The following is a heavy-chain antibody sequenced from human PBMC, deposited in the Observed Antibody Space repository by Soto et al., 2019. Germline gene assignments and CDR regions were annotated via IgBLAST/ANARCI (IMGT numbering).Heavy chain of an antibody. CDR1: GGTFSGHA. D-gene: IGHD2-15*01. CDR3: ARGPDWGYRFDS. CDR2: LIPLFGRT. J-gene: IGHJ4*02. V-gene: IGHV1-69*06. Sequence: QVQLVQSGAEVKNPGSSVKVSCEASGGTFSGHAISWVRQAPGQGPEWMGGLIPLFGRTQHAQNFQDRLTITADKSTSTAYMELTSLPFADTAIYYCARGPDWGYRFDSWGQGTLVTVSS.